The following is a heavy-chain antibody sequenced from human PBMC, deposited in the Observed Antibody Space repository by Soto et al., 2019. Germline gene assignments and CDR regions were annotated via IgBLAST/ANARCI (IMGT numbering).Heavy chain of an antibody. D-gene: IGHD3-22*01. CDR1: GGSVSSQY. Sequence: SETLSLTCTVSGGSVSSQYWSWIRQPAGKGLEWIGRIYNGGIPLIHPSLESRVALSLDTSKNQFSLTLSSVTAADTAIYYCASQDYDKSVYYFDYWGQGTLVTVAS. J-gene: IGHJ4*02. CDR2: IYNGGIP. CDR3: ASQDYDKSVYYFDY. V-gene: IGHV4-4*07.